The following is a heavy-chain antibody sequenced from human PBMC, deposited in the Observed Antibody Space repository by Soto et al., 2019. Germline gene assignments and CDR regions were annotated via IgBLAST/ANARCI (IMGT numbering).Heavy chain of an antibody. J-gene: IGHJ6*02. CDR1: GFTFSSYA. D-gene: IGHD6-13*01. CDR3: ARWREQQLSRGYYGMDV. Sequence: EAQLLESGGGLVQPGGSLRLSCAASGFTFSSYAMSWVRQAPGKGLEWVSAISGRGESTNYADSVKGRFTISRDNSKNTLILQMNSLRAEDTAVYYCARWREQQLSRGYYGMDVLGQGTTVTVSS. CDR2: ISGRGEST. V-gene: IGHV3-23*01.